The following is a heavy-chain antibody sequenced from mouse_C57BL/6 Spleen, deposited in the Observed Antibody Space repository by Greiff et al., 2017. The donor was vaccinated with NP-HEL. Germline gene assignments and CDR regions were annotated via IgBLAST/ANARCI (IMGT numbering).Heavy chain of an antibody. CDR2: IYPGSGNT. CDR3: ARGGYYYGSSYYYAMDY. D-gene: IGHD1-1*01. CDR1: GYTFTDYY. V-gene: IGHV1-76*01. Sequence: VPLHQSGAELVRPGASVPLSCKASGYTFTDYYINWVKQRPGQGLEWIARIYPGSGNTYYNEKFKGKATLTAEKSSSTAYMQLSSLTSEDSAFYFCARGGYYYGSSYYYAMDYWGQGTSVTVSS. J-gene: IGHJ4*01.